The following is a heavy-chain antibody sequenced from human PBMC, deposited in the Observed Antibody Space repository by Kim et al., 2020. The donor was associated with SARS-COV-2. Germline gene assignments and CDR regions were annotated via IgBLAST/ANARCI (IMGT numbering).Heavy chain of an antibody. Sequence: GGSLRLSCAASGFTFSNHAMHWVRQTPGKGLQWVAVISYDGGNKYYTNSVKGRFTISRDNSRNTLHLQMNSLSVEDMAVYYCVRDPYTSACQYFDFWGRG. D-gene: IGHD1-1*01. J-gene: IGHJ4*02. CDR2: ISYDGGNK. V-gene: IGHV3-30*03. CDR3: VRDPYTSACQYFDF. CDR1: GFTFSNHA.